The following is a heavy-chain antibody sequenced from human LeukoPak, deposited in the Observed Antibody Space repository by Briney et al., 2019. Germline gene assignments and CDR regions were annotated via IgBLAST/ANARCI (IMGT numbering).Heavy chain of an antibody. CDR1: GGSFSGYY. Sequence: SETLSLTCAVYGGSFSGYYWSWIRQPPGKGLEWIGEINHSGSTNYNPSLKSRVTISVDTSKNQFSLKLSSVTAADTAVYYCARGPMRRDYYYGSGSYYRAPFDYWGQGTLVTVSS. CDR2: INHSGST. J-gene: IGHJ4*02. D-gene: IGHD3-10*01. V-gene: IGHV4-34*01. CDR3: ARGPMRRDYYYGSGSYYRAPFDY.